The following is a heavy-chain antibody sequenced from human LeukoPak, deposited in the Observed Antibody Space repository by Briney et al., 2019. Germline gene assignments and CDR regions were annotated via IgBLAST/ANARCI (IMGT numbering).Heavy chain of an antibody. J-gene: IGHJ4*02. CDR2: FDPEDGET. CDR3: ASGPFGVVSRDY. V-gene: IGHV1-24*01. CDR1: GYTLTELS. Sequence: ASVKVSCKVSGYTLTELSMHWVRQPPGKGLEWLGGFDPEDGETIYAQKFQGRVTMTEDTSTDTAYMELSSLRSEDTAVYYCASGPFGVVSRDYWGQGTLVTVSS. D-gene: IGHD3-3*01.